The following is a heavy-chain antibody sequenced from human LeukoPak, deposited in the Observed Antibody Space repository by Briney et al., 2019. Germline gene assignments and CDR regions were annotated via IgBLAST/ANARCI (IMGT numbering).Heavy chain of an antibody. CDR1: GYTFTSYA. V-gene: IGHV1-3*01. Sequence: ASVKVSCKASGYTFTSYAIHWVRQAPGQRLEWMGWINAGNGNTKYSQKFQGRVTITRDTSASTAYMELSSLRSEDTAVYYCARFLGGSYGMDVWGQGTTVTVSS. CDR3: ARFLGGSYGMDV. CDR2: INAGNGNT. D-gene: IGHD1-26*01. J-gene: IGHJ6*02.